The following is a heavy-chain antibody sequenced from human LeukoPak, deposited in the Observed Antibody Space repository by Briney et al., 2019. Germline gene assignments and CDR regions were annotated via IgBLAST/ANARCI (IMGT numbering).Heavy chain of an antibody. CDR2: IRYDGSNK. J-gene: IGHJ1*01. CDR3: ARAGRGSSWSRGYFQH. V-gene: IGHV3-30*02. D-gene: IGHD6-13*01. Sequence: PGGSLRLSCAASGFTFSNYGMHWVRQTPGKGLEWVAFIRYDGSNKYYSDSVKGRFTISRDNSKNTLYLQMNSLRAEDTAVYYCARAGRGSSWSRGYFQHWGQGTLVTVSS. CDR1: GFTFSNYG.